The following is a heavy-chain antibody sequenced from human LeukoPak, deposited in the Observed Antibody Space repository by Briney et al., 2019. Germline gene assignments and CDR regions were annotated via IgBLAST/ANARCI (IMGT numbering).Heavy chain of an antibody. CDR3: ASLYCSSTSCYRDLYFDY. J-gene: IGHJ4*02. V-gene: IGHV4-30-2*01. Sequence: SETLSLTCTVSGGSISSGGYYWSWIRQPPGKGLEWIGYIYHSGSTYYNPSLKSRVTISVDRSKNQFSLKLSSVPAADTAVYYCASLYCSSTSCYRDLYFDYWGQGTLVTVSS. CDR2: IYHSGST. D-gene: IGHD2-2*02. CDR1: GGSISSGGYY.